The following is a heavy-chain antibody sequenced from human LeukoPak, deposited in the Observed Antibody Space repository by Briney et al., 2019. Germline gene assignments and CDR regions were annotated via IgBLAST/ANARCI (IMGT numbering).Heavy chain of an antibody. D-gene: IGHD3-22*01. CDR2: ISGSGGST. CDR1: GFTFSSYA. V-gene: IGHV3-23*01. Sequence: GGSLRASCAASGFTFSSYAMSWVRQAPGKGLEWVSAISGSGGSTYYADSVKGRVTISRDNSKNTLYLQMNSLRAEDTAVYYCAKGAYDSSGSQDYWGQGTLAIVSS. J-gene: IGHJ4*02. CDR3: AKGAYDSSGSQDY.